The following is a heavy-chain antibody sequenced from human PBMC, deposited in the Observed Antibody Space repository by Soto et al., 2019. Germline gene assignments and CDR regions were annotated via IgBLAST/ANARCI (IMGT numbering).Heavy chain of an antibody. V-gene: IGHV3-7*05. J-gene: IGHJ3*02. D-gene: IGHD3-22*01. Sequence: GGSLRLSCAASGFTFSSYWMSWVRQAPGKGLEWVANIKQDGSEKYYVDSVKGRFTISRDNAKNSLYLQMNSLRAEDTAVYYCARDAPYYDSSGYTDDAFDIWGQGTMVTVSS. CDR2: IKQDGSEK. CDR3: ARDAPYYDSSGYTDDAFDI. CDR1: GFTFSSYW.